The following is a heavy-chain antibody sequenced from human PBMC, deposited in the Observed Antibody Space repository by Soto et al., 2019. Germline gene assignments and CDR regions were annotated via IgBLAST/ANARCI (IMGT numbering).Heavy chain of an antibody. Sequence: EVQLLESGGGLVQPGGSPRLSCAASGFTFSTYAMSWVRQAPGKGLEWVSTITTSGGNTYYADSVQGRFTISRDNSKNTLYLQMNSLRAEDTAEYYCAGRYCTNGVCYTNYYYYIDVWGKGTTVTVSS. CDR3: AGRYCTNGVCYTNYYYYIDV. CDR2: ITTSGGNT. CDR1: GFTFSTYA. V-gene: IGHV3-23*01. D-gene: IGHD2-8*01. J-gene: IGHJ6*03.